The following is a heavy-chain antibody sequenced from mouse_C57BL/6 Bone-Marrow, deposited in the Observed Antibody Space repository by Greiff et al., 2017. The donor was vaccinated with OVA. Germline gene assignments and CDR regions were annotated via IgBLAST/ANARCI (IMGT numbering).Heavy chain of an antibody. D-gene: IGHD3-3*01. CDR3: TRDHGTGYYFDY. V-gene: IGHV5-9-1*02. Sequence: VQLKESGEGLVKPGGSLKLSCAASGFTFSSYAMSWVRQTPEKRLEWVAYISSGGDYIYYADTVKGRFTISRDNARNTLYLQMSSLKSEDTAMYYCTRDHGTGYYFDYWGQGTTLTVSS. CDR2: ISSGGDYI. CDR1: GFTFSSYA. J-gene: IGHJ2*01.